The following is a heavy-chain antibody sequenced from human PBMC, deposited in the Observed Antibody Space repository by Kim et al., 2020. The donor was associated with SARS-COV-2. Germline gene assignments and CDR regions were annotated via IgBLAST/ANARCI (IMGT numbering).Heavy chain of an antibody. V-gene: IGHV3-30*02. D-gene: IGHD4-17*01. CDR3: AKDSAPYGDYVTATNWFDP. Sequence: KGRFTISRDISKSTVYLQMNSLRGEDTAVYYCAKDSAPYGDYVTATNWFDPWGQGTQVTVSS. J-gene: IGHJ5*02.